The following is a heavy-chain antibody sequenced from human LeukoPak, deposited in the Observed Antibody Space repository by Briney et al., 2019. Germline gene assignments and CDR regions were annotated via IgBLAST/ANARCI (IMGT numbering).Heavy chain of an antibody. D-gene: IGHD3-10*01. CDR3: ARVGYGSGSYYLYYYYYYMDV. V-gene: IGHV4-39*01. Sequence: SETLSLTCTVSGGSISSSSYYWGWIRQPPGKGLEWIGSIYYSGSTYYNPSLKSRVTISVDTSKNQFSLKLSSVTAADTAVYYCARVGYGSGSYYLYYYYYYMDVWGKGTTVTVSS. CDR2: IYYSGST. J-gene: IGHJ6*03. CDR1: GGSISSSSYY.